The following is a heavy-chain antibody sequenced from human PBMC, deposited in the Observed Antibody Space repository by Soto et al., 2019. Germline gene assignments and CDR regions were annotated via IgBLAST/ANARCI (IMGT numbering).Heavy chain of an antibody. CDR3: ARERYSYGSSAFDF. CDR1: GGSFSSYY. D-gene: IGHD5-18*01. J-gene: IGHJ4*01. Sequence: SETLSLTCTASGGSFSSYYWAWIRQPPGKGLEWIGYIYHSGSTNYNPSLKSRVTISVDTSKSQFSLRLSSMTAADTAVYYCARERYSYGSSAFDFWGHGIWSPSPQ. V-gene: IGHV4-59*01. CDR2: IYHSGST.